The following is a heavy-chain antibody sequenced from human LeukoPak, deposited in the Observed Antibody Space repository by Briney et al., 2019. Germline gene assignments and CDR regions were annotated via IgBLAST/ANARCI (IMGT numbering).Heavy chain of an antibody. V-gene: IGHV4-34*01. CDR3: ARQYCSSTSCYRSWFDP. D-gene: IGHD2-2*02. CDR2: INHSGST. CDR1: GGSFSGYY. J-gene: IGHJ5*02. Sequence: PSETLSLTCAVYGGSFSGYYWSWIRQPPGKGLEWIGEINHSGSTNYNPSLKSRVTISVDTSKNQFSLKLSSVTAADTAVYYCARQYCSSTSCYRSWFDPWGQGTLVTVSS.